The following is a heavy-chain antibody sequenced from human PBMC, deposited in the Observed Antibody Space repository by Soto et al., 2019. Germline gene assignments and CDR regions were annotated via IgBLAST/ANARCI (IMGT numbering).Heavy chain of an antibody. CDR3: GRLAVSCGAGGCFSINYFDP. CDR1: GGSISSSGYF. CDR2: IYYTGTT. D-gene: IGHD2-15*01. Sequence: PSETLSLTCTVSGGSISSSGYFWAWIRQPPGKGLEWIGHIYYTGTTVYNPSLKSRVTASVDTSRNQFSLRLTSVTAADTAVYHCGRLAVSCGAGGCFSINYFDPWGQGTLVTVSS. J-gene: IGHJ5*02. V-gene: IGHV4-39*01.